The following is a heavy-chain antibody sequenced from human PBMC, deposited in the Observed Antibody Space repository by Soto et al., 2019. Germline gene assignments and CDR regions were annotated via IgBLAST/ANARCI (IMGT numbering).Heavy chain of an antibody. J-gene: IGHJ4*02. V-gene: IGHV4-4*02. CDR1: GGSISSSNW. CDR3: ATLRGLGEVSPYFDY. CDR2: IYHSGST. D-gene: IGHD3-10*01. Sequence: SETLSLTCAVSGGSISSSNWWSWVRQPPGKGLEWIGEIYHSGSTNYNPSLKSRVTISVDKSKNQFSLKLSSVTAADTAVYYCATLRGLGEVSPYFDYWGQGLMVTVSS.